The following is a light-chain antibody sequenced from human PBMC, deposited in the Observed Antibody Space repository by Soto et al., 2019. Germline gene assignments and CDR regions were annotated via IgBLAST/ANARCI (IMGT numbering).Light chain of an antibody. CDR2: SNN. V-gene: IGLV1-44*01. CDR1: SSNIGSNI. Sequence: QSVLTQPPSASGTPGQRVTISWSGSSSNIGSNIVNWYQQLPGTAPKLLIYSNNQRPSGVPDRFSGSKSGTSAFLAISGLQSEYEAYYSCAAWDDSLHVVLFGGGTKLTVL. CDR3: AAWDDSLHVVL. J-gene: IGLJ2*01.